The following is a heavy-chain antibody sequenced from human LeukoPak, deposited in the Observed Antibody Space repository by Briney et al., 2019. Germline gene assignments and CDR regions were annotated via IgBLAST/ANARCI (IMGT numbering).Heavy chain of an antibody. V-gene: IGHV3-30*02. D-gene: IGHD3-22*01. J-gene: IGHJ4*02. CDR2: IRYDGSNK. Sequence: GGSLRLSCAASGFTFSSYAMNWVRQAPGKGLEWVAFIRYDGSNKYYADSVKGRFTISRDNSKNTLYLQMNSLRAEDTAVYYCAKVFPGYYDSSGYYQAGFDYWGQGTLVTVSS. CDR3: AKVFPGYYDSSGYYQAGFDY. CDR1: GFTFSSYA.